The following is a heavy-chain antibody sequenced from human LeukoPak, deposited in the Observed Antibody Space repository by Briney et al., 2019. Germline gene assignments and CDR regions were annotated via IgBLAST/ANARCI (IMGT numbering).Heavy chain of an antibody. CDR2: IIPIFGTA. CDR3: ARVFYGDYESETLPSPDY. V-gene: IGHV1-69*05. Sequence: SVKVSCKASGGTFSSYAISWVRQAPGQGLEWMGGIIPIFGTANYAQKFQGRVTITTDESTSTAYMELSSLRSEDTAVYYCARVFYGDYESETLPSPDYWGQGTLVTVSS. CDR1: GGTFSSYA. J-gene: IGHJ4*02. D-gene: IGHD4-17*01.